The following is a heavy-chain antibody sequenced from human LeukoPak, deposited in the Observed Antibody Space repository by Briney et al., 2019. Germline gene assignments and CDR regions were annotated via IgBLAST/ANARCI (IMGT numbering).Heavy chain of an antibody. CDR1: GGSFSGYY. CDR2: INYSGST. Sequence: SETLSLTCAVYGGSFSGYYWNWIRQPPGKGLEWIGEINYSGSTNYNPSLKSRVTISVDTSKNQFSLKLSSVTAADTAVYYCARGRDSSGYYFDYWGQGTLVTVSS. V-gene: IGHV4-34*01. J-gene: IGHJ4*02. D-gene: IGHD3-22*01. CDR3: ARGRDSSGYYFDY.